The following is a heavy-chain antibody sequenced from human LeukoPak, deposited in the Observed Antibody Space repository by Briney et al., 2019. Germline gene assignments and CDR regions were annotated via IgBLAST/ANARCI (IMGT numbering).Heavy chain of an antibody. CDR3: ARTARSRDWFDP. J-gene: IGHJ5*02. CDR1: GGSISDSIVSHY. CDR2: IYFNGRT. V-gene: IGHV4-61*01. Sequence: SETLSLTCSVSGGSISDSIVSHYWSWIRQPPGKGLEWTGYIYFNGRTNYSPSLKSRVTLSVDTSKNQFSMKLISVTAADTAVYYCARTARSRDWFDPWGQGTVVTVSS. D-gene: IGHD2-21*02.